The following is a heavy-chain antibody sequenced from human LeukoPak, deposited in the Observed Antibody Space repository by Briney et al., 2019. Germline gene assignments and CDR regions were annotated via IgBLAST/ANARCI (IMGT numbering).Heavy chain of an antibody. CDR3: ARRGRKSYDYVWGSYRYESYFDY. V-gene: IGHV4-59*12. J-gene: IGHJ4*02. D-gene: IGHD3-16*02. CDR2: IFYSGST. Sequence: SETLSLTCTVSGGSISSYYWSWIRQPPGKGLEWMGYIFYSGSTSYNPSLKSRVTISVDTSKNQFSLKLSSVTAADTAVYYCARRGRKSYDYVWGSYRYESYFDYWGQGTLVTVSS. CDR1: GGSISSYY.